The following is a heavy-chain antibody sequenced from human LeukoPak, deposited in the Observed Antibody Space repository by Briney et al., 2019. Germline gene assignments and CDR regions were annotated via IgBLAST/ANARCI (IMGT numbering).Heavy chain of an antibody. CDR2: INPNSGGT. D-gene: IGHD3-22*01. CDR1: GYTFTGYY. CDR3: ASDYYDSSGLEY. Sequence: GASVKVSCTASGYTFTGYYMHWVRQAPGQGLEWMGWINPNSGGTNYAQKFQGRVTMTRDTSIGTAYMELSRLRSDDTAVYYCASDYYDSSGLEYWGQGTLVTVSS. J-gene: IGHJ4*02. V-gene: IGHV1-2*02.